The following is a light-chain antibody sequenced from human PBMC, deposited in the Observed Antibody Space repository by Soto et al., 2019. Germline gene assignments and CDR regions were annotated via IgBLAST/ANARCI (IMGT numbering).Light chain of an antibody. Sequence: QSALTQPASVSGSPGQSITLSCTGTSSEVGSCSYVSWYQQHPGKAPKLIIHEDTKRPSGVSDRFSGSRSGNTASLTVSGHQAEYEAASYCCLCGHMVFGGGTKVTVL. V-gene: IGLV2-23*01. CDR3: CLCGHMV. CDR2: EDT. CDR1: SSEVGSCSY. J-gene: IGLJ2*01.